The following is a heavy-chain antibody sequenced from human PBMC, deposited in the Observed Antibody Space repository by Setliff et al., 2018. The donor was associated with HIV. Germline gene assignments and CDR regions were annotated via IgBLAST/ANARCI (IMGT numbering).Heavy chain of an antibody. CDR1: GGSISSSSHY. CDR3: ARGGAVSADFDS. J-gene: IGHJ5*01. CDR2: IYESGIT. V-gene: IGHV4-39*07. Sequence: PSETLSLTCSVSGGSISSSSHYWGWIRQPPGKGLEWIGSIYESGITYYNPSLKSRVTIFVDTSKNQFSLSLNSVTAADTAVYFCARGGAVSADFDSWGQGTTVTVSS. D-gene: IGHD3-16*01.